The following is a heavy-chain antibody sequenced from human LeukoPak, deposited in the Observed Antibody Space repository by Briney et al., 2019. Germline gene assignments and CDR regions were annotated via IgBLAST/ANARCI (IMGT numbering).Heavy chain of an antibody. D-gene: IGHD1-1*01. CDR1: GCSFSNYW. CDR2: IDPHGSET. Sequence: GGSLRLSCAASGCSFSNYWMSWVRQAPGKGLEWVANIDPHGSETQYVGSVKGRFTTSRDNAKNSLYAQMNSLSSEETALLYCARIWYFGDNNWRYFDYWGQGTLVTVAS. V-gene: IGHV3-7*01. J-gene: IGHJ4*03. CDR3: ARIWYFGDNNWRYFDY.